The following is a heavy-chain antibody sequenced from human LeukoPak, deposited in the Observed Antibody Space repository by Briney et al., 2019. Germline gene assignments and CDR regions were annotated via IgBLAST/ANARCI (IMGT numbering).Heavy chain of an antibody. D-gene: IGHD6-19*01. Sequence: GGSLRLSCAASGFTFSAYWMSWVRQAPGKGLEWVSSIGSSSSYIYYADSVKGRFTISRDNAKNSLYLQMNSLRAEDTAVYYCARGPQSYLVAGTIFDYWGQGTLVTVSS. CDR2: IGSSSSYI. CDR3: ARGPQSYLVAGTIFDY. J-gene: IGHJ4*02. CDR1: GFTFSAYW. V-gene: IGHV3-21*01.